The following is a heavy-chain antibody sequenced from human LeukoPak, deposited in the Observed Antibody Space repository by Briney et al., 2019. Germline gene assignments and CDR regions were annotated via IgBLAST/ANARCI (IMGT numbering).Heavy chain of an antibody. CDR2: ISYDGSNK. D-gene: IGHD3-10*01. CDR1: GFTFSSYA. CDR3: ARGRSDAFDI. J-gene: IGHJ3*02. Sequence: PGRSLRLSCAASGFTFSSYAMHRVRQAPGKGLEWVAVISYDGSNKYYADSVKGRFTISRDNAKNTLYLQKNSLRAEDTAVYYCARGRSDAFDIWGQGTMVTVSS. V-gene: IGHV3-30-3*01.